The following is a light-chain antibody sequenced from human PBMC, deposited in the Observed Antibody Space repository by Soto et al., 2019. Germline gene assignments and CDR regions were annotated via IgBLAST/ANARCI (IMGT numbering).Light chain of an antibody. V-gene: IGKV1-39*01. J-gene: IGKJ1*01. Sequence: DIQMTQSPSSLSASVGDRVTITCRASQSIRSYLNWYQHTPGKAPKLXIYAASSLHSGVPSRVTGRGAWTDCTLTITSLQPEDVETDDCPQSYRTPWTFGQGTKVDIK. CDR2: AAS. CDR1: QSIRSY. CDR3: PQSYRTPWT.